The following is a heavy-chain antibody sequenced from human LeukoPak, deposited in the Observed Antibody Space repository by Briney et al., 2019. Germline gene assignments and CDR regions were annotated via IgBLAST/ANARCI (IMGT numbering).Heavy chain of an antibody. CDR3: ARDRSEFDY. Sequence: SETLSLTCSVSGGSISSSNYYWGWIRQPPGKGLEWIGSIGYSGSTYYNPSLKSRVTIFVDTSKNQFSLKLSSVTAADTAVYYCARDRSEFDYWGQGTLVTVSS. J-gene: IGHJ4*02. V-gene: IGHV4-39*07. CDR1: GGSISSSNYY. CDR2: IGYSGST.